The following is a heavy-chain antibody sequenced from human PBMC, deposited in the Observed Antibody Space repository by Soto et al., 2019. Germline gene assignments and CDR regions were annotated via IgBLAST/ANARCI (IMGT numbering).Heavy chain of an antibody. CDR2: ISSSSSYI. CDR3: ARTRRDGYNNYYYYYGMDV. CDR1: GITFSNYN. J-gene: IGHJ6*02. V-gene: IGHV3-21*01. Sequence: EVQLVESGGGLVKPGGSLRLSCAASGITFSNYNMNWVRQAPGKGLEWVSSISSSSSYIYYADSVKGRFTISRDNAKNSQCLQMNSLRAEATAVYYCARTRRDGYNNYYYYYGMDVWGQGTTVTVSS. D-gene: IGHD5-12*01.